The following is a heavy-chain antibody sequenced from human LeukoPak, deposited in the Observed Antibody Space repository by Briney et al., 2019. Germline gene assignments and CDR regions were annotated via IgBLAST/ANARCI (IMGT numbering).Heavy chain of an antibody. CDR1: GLSFSTYA. V-gene: IGHV3-23*01. Sequence: GGSLRLSCAASGLSFSTYAMSWVRQAPGKGLEWVAGISGSGVDTHYAGSVNGRFRISRDNSANTLYLQMNSLREEDTALYYCASGAYRLGDYWGQGTQVAVSP. CDR3: ASGAYRLGDY. CDR2: ISGSGVDT. D-gene: IGHD3-10*01. J-gene: IGHJ4*02.